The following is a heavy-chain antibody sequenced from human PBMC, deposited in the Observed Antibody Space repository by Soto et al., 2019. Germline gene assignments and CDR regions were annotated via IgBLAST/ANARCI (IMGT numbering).Heavy chain of an antibody. Sequence: SETLSLTCAVSGGSISSGGYSWSWIRQPPGKGLEWIGEINHSGSTNYNPSLKSRVTISVDTSKNQFSLKLSSVTAADTAVYYCASSKNILLRYFDWLPGGFDPWGQGTLVTAPQ. J-gene: IGHJ5*02. CDR1: GGSISSGGYS. CDR3: ASSKNILLRYFDWLPGGFDP. V-gene: IGHV4-34*01. D-gene: IGHD3-9*01. CDR2: INHSGST.